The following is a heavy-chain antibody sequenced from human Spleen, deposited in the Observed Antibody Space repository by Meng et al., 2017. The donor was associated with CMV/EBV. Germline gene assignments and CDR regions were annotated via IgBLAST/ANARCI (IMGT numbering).Heavy chain of an antibody. CDR3: ARHGDVGLTFAFDI. V-gene: IGHV5-51*01. D-gene: IGHD1-26*01. CDR1: RYTFTNYW. CDR2: INVDDSDT. Sequence: GESLKISCKGSRYTFTNYWIGWVRQIPGKGLEWMGIINVDDSDTRDSPSFQGQVSISADKSINTAYLQWSSLKASDTATYYCARHGDVGLTFAFDIWGQGTMVTVSS. J-gene: IGHJ3*02.